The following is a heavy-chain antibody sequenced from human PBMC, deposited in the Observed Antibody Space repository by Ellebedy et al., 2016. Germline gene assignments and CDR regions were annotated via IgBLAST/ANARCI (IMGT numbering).Heavy chain of an antibody. Sequence: ASVKVSXXASGYTFTGYYMHWVRQAPGQGLEWMGWINPNSGGTNYAQKFQGRVTMTRDTSISTAYMELSRLRSDDTAVYYCARSPRPLKSSTSSPLDYWGQGTLVTVSS. J-gene: IGHJ4*02. V-gene: IGHV1-2*02. CDR1: GYTFTGYY. CDR3: ARSPRPLKSSTSSPLDY. D-gene: IGHD2-2*01. CDR2: INPNSGGT.